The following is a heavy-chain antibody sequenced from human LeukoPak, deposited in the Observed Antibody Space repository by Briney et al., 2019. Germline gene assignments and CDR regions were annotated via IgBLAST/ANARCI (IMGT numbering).Heavy chain of an antibody. CDR1: GFTFSSYE. V-gene: IGHV3-48*03. Sequence: GGSLRLSCAASGFTFSSYEMNWVRQAPGKGLEWVSYISSSGSTIYYADSVKGRFTISRDNAKNSLYLQMNSLRAEDTAVYYCARGLIAVVLTSDYWGQGTLVTVSS. CDR2: ISSSGSTI. CDR3: ARGLIAVVLTSDY. D-gene: IGHD6-19*01. J-gene: IGHJ4*02.